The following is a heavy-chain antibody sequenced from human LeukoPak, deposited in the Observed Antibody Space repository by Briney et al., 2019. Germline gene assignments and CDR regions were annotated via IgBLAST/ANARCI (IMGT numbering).Heavy chain of an antibody. CDR1: GGSISSYY. CDR2: IYYSGST. J-gene: IGHJ4*02. V-gene: IGHV4-59*12. Sequence: PSETLSLTCTVSGGSISSYYWSWIRQPPGKGLEWIGYIYYSGSTYYNPSLKSRVTISVDTSKNQFSLKLSSVTAADTAVYYCARDVASGYDNDYWGQGTLVTVSS. D-gene: IGHD5-12*01. CDR3: ARDVASGYDNDY.